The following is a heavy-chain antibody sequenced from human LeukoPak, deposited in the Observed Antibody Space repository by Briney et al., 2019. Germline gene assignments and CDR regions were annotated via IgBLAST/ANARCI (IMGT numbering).Heavy chain of an antibody. CDR3: ARKSGDSDSSGYYVDY. CDR2: ISDSGGFT. J-gene: IGHJ4*02. D-gene: IGHD3-22*01. Sequence: GGSLRLSCAASGLTFSSYAMSWVRQAPGKGLEWVSGISDSGGFTYYADPVKSRFTISRDNSKNTVYLQMNSLRAEDTAVYYCARKSGDSDSSGYYVDYWGQGTLVTVSS. CDR1: GLTFSSYA. V-gene: IGHV3-23*01.